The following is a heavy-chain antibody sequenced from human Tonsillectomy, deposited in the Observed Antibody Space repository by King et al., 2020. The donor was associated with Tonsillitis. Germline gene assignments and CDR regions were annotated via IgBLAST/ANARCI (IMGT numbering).Heavy chain of an antibody. CDR1: GFTFSSYG. J-gene: IGHJ4*02. V-gene: IGHV3-30*03. Sequence: VQLVESGGGVVQPGRSLRLSCAASGFTFSSYGMHWVRQAPGKGLEWVAVISYDGSDKYYVDSVKGRFTISRDNSKKTVYLQMNSLRAEDTAVYYCASYRSSWYFRGKETFDYWGQGTLVTVSS. CDR2: ISYDGSDK. CDR3: ASYRSSWYFRGKETFDY. D-gene: IGHD6-13*01.